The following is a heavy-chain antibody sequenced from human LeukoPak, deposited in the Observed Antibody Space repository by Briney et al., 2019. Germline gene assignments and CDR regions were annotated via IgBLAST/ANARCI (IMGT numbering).Heavy chain of an antibody. Sequence: PGRSLRLSCAASGFTFSSYATHWVRQAPGKGLEWVAVISYDGSNKYYADSVKGRFTISRDNSKNTLYLQMNSLRAEDTAVYYCATGGYGRAYFDYWGQGTLVTVSS. V-gene: IGHV3-30*04. J-gene: IGHJ4*02. CDR2: ISYDGSNK. CDR3: ATGGYGRAYFDY. D-gene: IGHD5-12*01. CDR1: GFTFSSYA.